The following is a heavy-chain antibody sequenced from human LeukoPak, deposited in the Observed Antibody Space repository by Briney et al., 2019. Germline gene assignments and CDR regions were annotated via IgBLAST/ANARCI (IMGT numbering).Heavy chain of an antibody. J-gene: IGHJ4*02. CDR1: GFTFSSYA. V-gene: IGHV3-23*01. Sequence: PGGSLRLSCAASGFTFSSYAMSWVRQAPGKGLEWVSAISGSGGSTYYADSVKGRFTISRDNSKNTLYLQMNSLRAEDTAVYYCAKDWGSLRGVTTYYFDYWGQGTLVTVSS. CDR3: AKDWGSLRGVTTYYFDY. CDR2: ISGSGGST. D-gene: IGHD3-10*01.